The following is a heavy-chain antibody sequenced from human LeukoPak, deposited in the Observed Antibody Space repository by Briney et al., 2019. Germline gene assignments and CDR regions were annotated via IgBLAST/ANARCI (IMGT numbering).Heavy chain of an antibody. CDR3: ASELVIAVAGTKDY. J-gene: IGHJ4*02. CDR2: ISSSSSYI. V-gene: IGHV3-21*01. CDR1: GFTFSSYA. Sequence: GGSLRLSCAASGFTFSSYAMSWVRQAPGKGLEWVSSISSSSSYIYYADSVKGRFTISRDNAKNSLYLQMNSLRAEDTAVYYCASELVIAVAGTKDYWGQGTLVTVSS. D-gene: IGHD6-19*01.